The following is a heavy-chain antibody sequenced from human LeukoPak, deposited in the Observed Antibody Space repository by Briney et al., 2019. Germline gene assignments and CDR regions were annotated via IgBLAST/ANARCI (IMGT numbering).Heavy chain of an antibody. CDR1: GFTFSSYA. Sequence: GGSLRLSCAASGFTFSSYAMHWVRQAPGKGLEWVAVMSYDGSNKYYADSVKGRFTISRDNSKNTLYLQMNSLRAEDTAVYYCARENIVGATFDYWGQGTLVTVSS. J-gene: IGHJ4*02. CDR3: ARENIVGATFDY. CDR2: MSYDGSNK. V-gene: IGHV3-30*04. D-gene: IGHD1-26*01.